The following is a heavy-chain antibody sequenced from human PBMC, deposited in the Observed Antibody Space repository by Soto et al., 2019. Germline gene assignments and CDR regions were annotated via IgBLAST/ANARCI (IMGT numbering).Heavy chain of an antibody. CDR2: FDPEDGET. V-gene: IGHV1-24*01. J-gene: IGHJ3*02. CDR1: GYTLTELS. Sequence: GASVKVSCKVSGYTLTELSMHWVRQAPGKGLEWMGGFDPEDGETIYAQKFQGRVTMTEDTSTDTAYMELSSLRSEDTAVYYCATPSREIQLWPPTWYAFDIWGQGTMVTVS. CDR3: ATPSREIQLWPPTWYAFDI. D-gene: IGHD5-18*01.